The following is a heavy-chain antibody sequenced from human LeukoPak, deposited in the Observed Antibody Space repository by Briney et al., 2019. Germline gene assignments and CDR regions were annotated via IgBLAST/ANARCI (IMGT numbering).Heavy chain of an antibody. V-gene: IGHV1-69*13. CDR3: ARDPDHISAAGYFDY. J-gene: IGHJ4*02. CDR1: GGTFSSYA. CDR2: IIPIFGTA. Sequence: GASVKVSCKASGGTFSSYAISWVRQAPGQGLEWMGGIIPIFGTANYAQKFQGRVTITADESTSTAYMELSSLRSEDTAVYYCARDPDHISAAGYFDYWGQGTLVTVSS. D-gene: IGHD6-13*01.